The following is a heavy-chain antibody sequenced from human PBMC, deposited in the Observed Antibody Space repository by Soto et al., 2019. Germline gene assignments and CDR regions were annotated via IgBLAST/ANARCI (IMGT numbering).Heavy chain of an antibody. CDR1: GDSFSSNNW. CDR3: ARSPRRVDVKLYFDS. CDR2: ILQTAHT. D-gene: IGHD2-15*01. J-gene: IGHJ4*02. Sequence: QVQLQESVPRLVKPSGTLSLTCGVSGDSFSSNNWWTWIRQPPGKGLEWIGDILQTAHTDLSPSRRSRITISIVTSKKQFSLNLTSVTATDTAVYYCARSPRRVDVKLYFDSWGPGALVTFSS. V-gene: IGHV4-4*02.